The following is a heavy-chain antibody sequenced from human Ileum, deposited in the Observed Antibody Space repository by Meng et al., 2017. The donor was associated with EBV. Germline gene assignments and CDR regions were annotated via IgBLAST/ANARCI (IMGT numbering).Heavy chain of an antibody. CDR1: GASITESNS. CDR2: IYHSGGT. D-gene: IGHD5-18*01. CDR3: ARWAFIYSYGFDH. V-gene: IGHV4-4*02. Sequence: QLQESGQRLVNPSGTLSLTCAVSGASITESNSWSWVRQPPGKGLEWIGEIYHSGGTNYNPSLKNRVTISVDKSKNQISLKLNSVTAADTAVYYCARWAFIYSYGFDHWGQGTLVTVSS. J-gene: IGHJ4*02.